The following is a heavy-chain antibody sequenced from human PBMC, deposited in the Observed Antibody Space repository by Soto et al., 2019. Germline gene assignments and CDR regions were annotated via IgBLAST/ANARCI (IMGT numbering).Heavy chain of an antibody. J-gene: IGHJ4*02. Sequence: QVQLQESGPGLVKPSQTLSLTCTVSGGSISSGEYYWSWIRQPPGKGLEWIGYIYYSGSTYYNPSLKSRVTISVDTSKNQFSLKLNSVTVADTAVYYCARTLVVAEGHFDYWGQGTLVTVSS. V-gene: IGHV4-30-4*01. D-gene: IGHD3-22*01. CDR2: IYYSGST. CDR1: GGSISSGEYY. CDR3: ARTLVVAEGHFDY.